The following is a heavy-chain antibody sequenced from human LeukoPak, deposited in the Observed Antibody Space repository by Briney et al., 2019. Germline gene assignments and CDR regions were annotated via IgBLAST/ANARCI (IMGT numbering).Heavy chain of an antibody. D-gene: IGHD3-9*01. CDR2: INHSGST. J-gene: IGHJ5*02. Sequence: PSETLSLTCAVYGGSFSGYYWSWIRQPPGKGLEWIGEINHSGSTNYNPSLKSRVTISVDTSKNQFSLKLSSVTAADTAVYYCARGEYYDILTGYFNWFDPWGQGTLVTVSS. CDR1: GGSFSGYY. V-gene: IGHV4-34*01. CDR3: ARGEYYDILTGYFNWFDP.